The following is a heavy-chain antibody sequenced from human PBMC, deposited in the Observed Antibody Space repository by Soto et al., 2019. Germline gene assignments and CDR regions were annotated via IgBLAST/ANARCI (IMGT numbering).Heavy chain of an antibody. D-gene: IGHD2-21*02. CDR3: AREEVTPFYYYYYMDV. V-gene: IGHV3-33*01. CDR1: GFTFSSYG. CDR2: IWYGGSNK. J-gene: IGHJ6*03. Sequence: QVQLVESGGGVVQPGRSLRLSCAASGFTFSSYGMHWVRQAPGKGLEWVAVIWYGGSNKYYADSVKGRFTISRDNSKNTLYLPMNSLRAEDTAVYYCAREEVTPFYYYYYMDVWGKGTTVTVSS.